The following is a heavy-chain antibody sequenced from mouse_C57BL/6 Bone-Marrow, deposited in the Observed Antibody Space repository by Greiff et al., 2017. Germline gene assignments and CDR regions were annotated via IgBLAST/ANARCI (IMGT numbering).Heavy chain of an antibody. CDR1: GYTFTTYP. CDR3: AIYYYGSSYSAMDY. Sequence: QVQLQQSGAELVKPGASVKMSCKASGYTFTTYPIEWMKQNHGKSLEWIGNFHPYNDDTKYNEKFKGKATLTVEKSSSTVYLELSRLTSDDSAVYDCAIYYYGSSYSAMDYWGQGTSVTVSS. CDR2: FHPYNDDT. V-gene: IGHV1-47*01. D-gene: IGHD1-1*01. J-gene: IGHJ4*01.